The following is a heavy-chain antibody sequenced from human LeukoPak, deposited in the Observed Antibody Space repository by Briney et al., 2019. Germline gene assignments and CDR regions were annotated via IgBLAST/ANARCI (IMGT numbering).Heavy chain of an antibody. CDR2: ISAYNGNT. J-gene: IGHJ3*02. CDR1: GYTFTSYY. V-gene: IGHV1-18*04. CDR3: ARADSGSYLGAFDI. Sequence: ASVKVSCKASGYTFTSYYMHWVRQAPGQGLEWMGWISAYNGNTNYAQKLQGRVTMTTDTSTSTAYMELRSLRSEDTAVYYCARADSGSYLGAFDIWGQGTMVTVSS. D-gene: IGHD1-26*01.